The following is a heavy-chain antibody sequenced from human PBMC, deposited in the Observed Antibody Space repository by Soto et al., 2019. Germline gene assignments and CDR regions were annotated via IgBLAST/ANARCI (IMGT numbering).Heavy chain of an antibody. Sequence: PGESLKISCKGSGYSFTSYWISWVRQMPGKGLEWMGRIDPSDSYTNYSPSFQGHVTISADKSISTAYLQWSSLKASDTAMYYCARHVDTAMGSLGQFDPWGQGTMVTVS. CDR1: GYSFTSYW. V-gene: IGHV5-10-1*01. CDR2: IDPSDSYT. CDR3: ARHVDTAMGSLGQFDP. J-gene: IGHJ5*02. D-gene: IGHD5-18*01.